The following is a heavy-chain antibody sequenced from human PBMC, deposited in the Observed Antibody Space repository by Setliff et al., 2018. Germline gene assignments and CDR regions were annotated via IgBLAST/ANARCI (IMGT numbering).Heavy chain of an antibody. Sequence: PGGSLRLSCAASGFSFGGHDMHWVRQAPGKGLEWVAFIRYDGTTESYADSVRGRFTISRDNSKNTLYVQMNTLGPEDTAVYYCVRDSSADYYDNDYFKYWGQGALVTVSS. V-gene: IGHV3-30*02. J-gene: IGHJ1*01. CDR3: VRDSSADYYDNDYFKY. CDR2: IRYDGTTE. D-gene: IGHD2-21*02. CDR1: GFSFGGHD.